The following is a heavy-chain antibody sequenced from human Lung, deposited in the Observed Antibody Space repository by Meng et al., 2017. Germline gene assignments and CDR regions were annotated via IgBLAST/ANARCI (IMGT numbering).Heavy chain of an antibody. V-gene: IGHV4-34*01. CDR1: GGSLSDYY. J-gene: IGHJ4*02. CDR3: ARGPTTMAHDFDY. Sequence: VALQQWGEGRVKPSETLSPPCVVLGGSLSDYYWSWIRQPPGKGLEWIGEINHSGSTNYNPSLESRATISVDTSQNNLSLKLSSVTAADSAVYYCARGPTTMAHDFDYWGQGTLVTVSS. D-gene: IGHD4-11*01. CDR2: INHSGST.